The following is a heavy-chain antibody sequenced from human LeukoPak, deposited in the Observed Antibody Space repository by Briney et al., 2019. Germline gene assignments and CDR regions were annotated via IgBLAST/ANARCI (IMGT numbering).Heavy chain of an antibody. CDR1: EFTFNDYW. D-gene: IGHD2-21*02. CDR2: INQEGGAK. Sequence: TGGSLRLSCVASEFTFNDYWMGWVRQAPGKGLEWLAKINQEGGAKFLVDSMKDRFTVSRDNGKNSLYLQMNSLTAEDTAVYYRARYRDWHFDFWAQGTLVIVSS. V-gene: IGHV3-7*03. CDR3: ARYRDWHFDF. J-gene: IGHJ5*01.